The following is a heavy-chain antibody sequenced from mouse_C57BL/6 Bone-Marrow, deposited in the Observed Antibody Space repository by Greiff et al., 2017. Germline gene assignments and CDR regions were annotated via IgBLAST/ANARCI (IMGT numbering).Heavy chain of an antibody. CDR3: ARGGPKGVFDY. CDR2: INPSSGYT. V-gene: IGHV1-4*01. CDR1: GYTFTSYT. Sequence: QVQLQQSGAELARPGASVKMSCKASGYTFTSYTMHWVKQRPGQGLEWIGYINPSSGYTKYNQTFKDKATLTADKSSSTAYMQLSSLTSEDSAVYYCARGGPKGVFDYWGQGTTLTVSS. J-gene: IGHJ2*01.